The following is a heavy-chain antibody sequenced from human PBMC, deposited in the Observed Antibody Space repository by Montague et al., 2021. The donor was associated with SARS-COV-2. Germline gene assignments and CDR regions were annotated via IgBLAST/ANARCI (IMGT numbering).Heavy chain of an antibody. CDR2: IKHSGRT. V-gene: IGHV4-34*01. Sequence: SETLSLTCAVYGGSFGDDHWSWIRQPPGKGLEWIGDIKHSGRTNYNPSLKSRVTISVDTSKNQFSLKVTSVTAADTAVYFCARGHLSVSMIVVVFTSASYCFDYWGQGAQVTVSS. CDR1: GGSFGDDH. CDR3: ARGHLSVSMIVVVFTSASYCFDY. J-gene: IGHJ4*02. D-gene: IGHD3-22*01.